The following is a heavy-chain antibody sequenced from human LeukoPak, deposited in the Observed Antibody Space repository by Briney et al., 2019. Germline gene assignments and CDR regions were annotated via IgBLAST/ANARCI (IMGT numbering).Heavy chain of an antibody. CDR1: GGSISSSDW. V-gene: IGHV4-4*02. CDR2: IYYSGST. CDR3: ARERIAAAGPFFDY. D-gene: IGHD6-13*01. J-gene: IGHJ4*02. Sequence: SETLSLTCAVSGGSISSSDWWSWVRQPPGKGLEWLGQIYYSGSTNYNPSLKSRVTISVDKSKNQFSLKLSSVTVADTAVYYCARERIAAAGPFFDYWGQGTLVTVSS.